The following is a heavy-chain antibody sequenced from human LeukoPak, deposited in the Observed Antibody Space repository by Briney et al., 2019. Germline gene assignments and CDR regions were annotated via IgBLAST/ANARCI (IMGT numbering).Heavy chain of an antibody. CDR3: ARGRDGYNFLNRGEYYYFDY. D-gene: IGHD5-24*01. CDR2: FYTSGNT. CDR1: GGSISSGSYY. Sequence: SETLSLTCTVSGGSISSGSYYWSWIRQPAGKGLEWIGRFYTSGNTNYNPSLKSRVTISVDTSKNQFSLKLNSVTAADTAVYYCARGRDGYNFLNRGEYYYFDYWGQGTLVTVSS. J-gene: IGHJ4*02. V-gene: IGHV4-61*02.